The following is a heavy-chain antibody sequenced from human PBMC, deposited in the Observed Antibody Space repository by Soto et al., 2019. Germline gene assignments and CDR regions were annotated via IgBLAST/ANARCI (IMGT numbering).Heavy chain of an antibody. D-gene: IGHD2-2*01. V-gene: IGHV4-59*08. CDR1: GGSISSYY. CDR2: IYYSGST. J-gene: IGHJ4*02. CDR3: ARLSRGVVVPAAEFDY. Sequence: SETLSLTCTVSGGSISSYYWSWIRQPPGKGLEWIGYIYYSGSTNYNPSLKSRVTISVDTSKNQFSLKLSSVTAADTAVYYCARLSRGVVVPAAEFDYWGQGTLVTVSS.